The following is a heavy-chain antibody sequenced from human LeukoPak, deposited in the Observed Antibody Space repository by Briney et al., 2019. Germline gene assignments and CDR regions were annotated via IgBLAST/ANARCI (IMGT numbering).Heavy chain of an antibody. Sequence: GGSLRLSCAVSGITVSNYGMSWVRQAPGKGLEWVAVLWFDGSNTYYADSVKGRFTISRDNSKNTLYLQMNSLRAEDTAVYYCAKDPYYYDSSDYLRDVRGYFDLWGRGTLVTVS. CDR1: GITVSNYG. CDR3: AKDPYYYDSSDYLRDVRGYFDL. D-gene: IGHD3-22*01. J-gene: IGHJ2*01. CDR2: LWFDGSNT. V-gene: IGHV3-33*06.